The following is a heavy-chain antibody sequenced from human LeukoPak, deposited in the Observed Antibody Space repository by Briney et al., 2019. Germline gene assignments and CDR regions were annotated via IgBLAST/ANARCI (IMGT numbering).Heavy chain of an antibody. CDR2: ISGSGGST. CDR1: GFTFSSYA. Sequence: GGSLRLSCAASGFTFSSYAMSWVRQAPGKGLEWVSAISGSGGSTYYADSVKGRFTISRDNSRNTLYLQMNSLRAEDTAVYYCASHLASGTGPFDYWGRGTLVTVSS. J-gene: IGHJ4*02. D-gene: IGHD3-3*01. CDR3: ASHLASGTGPFDY. V-gene: IGHV3-23*01.